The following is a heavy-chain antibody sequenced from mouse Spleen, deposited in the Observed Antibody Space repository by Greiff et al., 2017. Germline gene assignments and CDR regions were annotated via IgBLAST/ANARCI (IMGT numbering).Heavy chain of an antibody. V-gene: IGHV3-6*01. CDR1: GYSITSGYY. J-gene: IGHJ3*01. CDR2: ISYDGSN. D-gene: IGHD4-1*01. Sequence: EVQLQESGPGLVKPSQSLSLTCSVTGYSITSGYYWNWIRQFPGNKLEWMGYISYDGSNNYNPSLKNRISITRDTSKNQFFLKLNSVTTEDTATYYCARGGDWAPAYWGQGTLVTVSA. CDR3: ARGGDWAPAY.